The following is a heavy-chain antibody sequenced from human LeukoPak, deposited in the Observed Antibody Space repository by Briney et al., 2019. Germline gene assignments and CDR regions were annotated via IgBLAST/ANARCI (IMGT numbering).Heavy chain of an antibody. CDR1: GFTFDDYA. J-gene: IGHJ4*02. Sequence: GRSLRLSCAASGFTFDDYAKHWVRQAPGKGLEWVSGISWNSGSIGYADSVKGRFTISRDNAKNSLYLQMNSLRAEDTALYYCAKDSSTGGDYVAWGQGTLVTVSS. D-gene: IGHD4-17*01. CDR3: AKDSSTGGDYVA. CDR2: ISWNSGSI. V-gene: IGHV3-9*01.